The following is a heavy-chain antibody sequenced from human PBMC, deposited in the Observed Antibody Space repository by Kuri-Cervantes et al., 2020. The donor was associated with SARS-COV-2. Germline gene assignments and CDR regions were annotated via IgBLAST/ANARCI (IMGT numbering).Heavy chain of an antibody. CDR3: ARGRRTNSYGPWYFDL. D-gene: IGHD5-18*01. CDR1: GFTFDDYA. J-gene: IGHJ2*01. Sequence: GESLKISCTASGFTFDDYAMSWFRQAPGKGLEWVSAIGTAGDTYYPGSVKGRFTISRENARNSLYLQMNSLRAGDTAVYYCARGRRTNSYGPWYFDLWGRGTLVTVSS. V-gene: IGHV3-13*01. CDR2: IGTAGDT.